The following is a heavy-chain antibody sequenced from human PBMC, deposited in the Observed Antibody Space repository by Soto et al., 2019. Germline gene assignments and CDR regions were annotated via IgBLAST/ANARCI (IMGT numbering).Heavy chain of an antibody. V-gene: IGHV3-23*01. J-gene: IGHJ4*02. CDR1: GFDFNKYA. CDR3: AKDSPSYTTSPFYFDS. CDR2: ITSNGDST. D-gene: IGHD2-2*02. Sequence: GGSLRLSXAAFGFDFNKYAMTWVRQAPGKGLQWVSSITSNGDSTYYADSVKGRFTTSRDNSKNTLYLQMNSLGADDTAVSYRAKDSPSYTTSPFYFDSWGQGTLVTVSS.